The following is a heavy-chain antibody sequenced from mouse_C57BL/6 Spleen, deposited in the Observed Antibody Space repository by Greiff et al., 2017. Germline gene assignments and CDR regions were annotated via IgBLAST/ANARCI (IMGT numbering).Heavy chain of an antibody. CDR3: ARLDYDGGGFDY. CDR2: ISSGSSTI. V-gene: IGHV5-17*01. D-gene: IGHD2-4*01. J-gene: IGHJ2*01. CDR1: GFTFSDYG. Sequence: EVKLVESGGGLVKPGGSLKLSCAASGFTFSDYGMHWVRQAPEKGLEWVAYISSGSSTIYYADTVKGRFTISRDNAKNTLFLQMTSLRSEDTAMYYCARLDYDGGGFDYWGQGTTLTVSS.